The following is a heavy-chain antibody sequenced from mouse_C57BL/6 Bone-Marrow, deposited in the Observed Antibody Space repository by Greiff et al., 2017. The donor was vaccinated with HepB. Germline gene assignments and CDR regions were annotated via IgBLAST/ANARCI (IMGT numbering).Heavy chain of an antibody. J-gene: IGHJ2*01. CDR2: ISYSGST. D-gene: IGHD1-1*01. V-gene: IGHV3-8*01. CDR1: GYSITSDY. CDR3: AKSYGSSYYFDY. Sequence: EVKVVESGPGLAKPSQTLSLTCSVTGYSITSDYWNWIRKFPGNKLEYMGYISYSGSTYYNPSLKSRISITRDTSKNQYYLQLNSVTTEDTATYYCAKSYGSSYYFDYWGQGTTLTVSS.